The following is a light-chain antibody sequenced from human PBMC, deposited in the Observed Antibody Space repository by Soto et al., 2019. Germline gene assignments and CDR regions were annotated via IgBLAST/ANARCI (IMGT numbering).Light chain of an antibody. V-gene: IGKV1-5*03. CDR2: EAS. CDR3: QHYDTYSPMWT. J-gene: IGKJ1*01. CDR1: QSINW. Sequence: DIQLAQSPSTLSASVGDIITITCRATQSINWLAWYQQKPGKAPKLLIFEASRLESGVPSRFSGSGSGTEFTLTISSLQPDDFGTYYCQHYDTYSPMWTFGQGTKVDIK.